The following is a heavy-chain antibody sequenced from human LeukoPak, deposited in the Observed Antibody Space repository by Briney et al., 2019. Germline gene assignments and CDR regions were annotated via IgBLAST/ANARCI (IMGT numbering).Heavy chain of an antibody. CDR2: ISSSSSYI. J-gene: IGHJ5*02. CDR3: ARDVYERDWFDP. Sequence: KSGGSLRLSCAASGFTFSSYSMNWVRQAPGKGLEWVSSISSSSSYIYYADSVKGRFTISRDNAKNSLYLQMNSLRAEDTAVYYCARDVYERDWFDPWGQGTLVTVSS. D-gene: IGHD5/OR15-5a*01. CDR1: GFTFSSYS. V-gene: IGHV3-21*01.